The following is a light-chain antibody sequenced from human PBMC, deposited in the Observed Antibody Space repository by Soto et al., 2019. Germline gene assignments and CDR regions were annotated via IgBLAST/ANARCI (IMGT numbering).Light chain of an antibody. J-gene: IGKJ4*01. Sequence: EIVLTQSPGTLSLSPGERATLSCRASQSVSSSYLAWYQQKPGQAPRLLIYGASSRATGIPDRFSGSGSGTDFTLTISRLEPEDFAVYYCHQYVSSPLTLGGGTKVEIK. V-gene: IGKV3-20*01. CDR2: GAS. CDR3: HQYVSSPLT. CDR1: QSVSSSY.